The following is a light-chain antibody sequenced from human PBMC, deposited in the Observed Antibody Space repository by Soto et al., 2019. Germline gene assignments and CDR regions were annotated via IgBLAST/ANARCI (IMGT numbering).Light chain of an antibody. Sequence: QSALTQPRSVSGSPGQSVTISCTGARSDVGRYNYVSWYQQHPDKAPKLMIYDVSKRPSGVPDRFSGSKSGNTASLTISGLQAEDEADYICCSYAGDSWIFGGGTKLTVL. CDR2: DVS. CDR1: RSDVGRYNY. J-gene: IGLJ2*01. V-gene: IGLV2-11*01. CDR3: CSYAGDSWI.